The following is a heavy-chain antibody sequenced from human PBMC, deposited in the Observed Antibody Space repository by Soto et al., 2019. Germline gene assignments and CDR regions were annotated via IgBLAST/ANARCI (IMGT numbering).Heavy chain of an antibody. CDR1: GYTFTSYG. J-gene: IGHJ6*02. CDR3: ARDRRIAARPNGRFYYGMDV. Sequence: QVQLVQSGAEVKKPGASVKVSCKASGYTFTSYGISWVRQAPGQGLEWMGWISAYNGNTNYAQKLQGRVTMTTDTPTSTAYMELRSLRSDDTAVYYCARDRRIAARPNGRFYYGMDVWGQGTTVTVSS. D-gene: IGHD6-6*01. V-gene: IGHV1-18*01. CDR2: ISAYNGNT.